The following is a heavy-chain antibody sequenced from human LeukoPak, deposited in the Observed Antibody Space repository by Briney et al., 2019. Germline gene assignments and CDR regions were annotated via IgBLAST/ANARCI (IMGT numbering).Heavy chain of an antibody. D-gene: IGHD5-18*01. CDR2: IYYSGST. Sequence: SETLSLTCTVSGGSISSSSYYWGWIRQPPGKGLEWIGSIYYSGSTYYNPSLKSRVTISVDTSKNQFSLKLSSVTAADTAVYYCARATDTAMVSKAFDIWGQGTLVTVSS. CDR1: GGSISSSSYY. V-gene: IGHV4-39*07. J-gene: IGHJ4*02. CDR3: ARATDTAMVSKAFDI.